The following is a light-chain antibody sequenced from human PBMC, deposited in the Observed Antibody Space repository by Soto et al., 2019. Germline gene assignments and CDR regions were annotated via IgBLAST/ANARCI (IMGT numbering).Light chain of an antibody. Sequence: EIVMTQSPATLSVSPGERATLSCRASQSVNSNLAWYQQKPGQAPRLLIYGASTRATGIPARFSGSGSGTESSLTISSLQSEDFAVYYCQQYSNWRWTFGQGTKGDIK. V-gene: IGKV3-15*01. CDR3: QQYSNWRWT. CDR1: QSVNSN. CDR2: GAS. J-gene: IGKJ1*01.